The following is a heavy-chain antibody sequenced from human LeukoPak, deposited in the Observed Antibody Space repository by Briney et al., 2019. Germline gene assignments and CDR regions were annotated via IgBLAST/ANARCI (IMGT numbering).Heavy chain of an antibody. CDR3: ARVADIVVVPAAAGETFDP. CDR1: GGTFSSYA. D-gene: IGHD2-2*01. J-gene: IGHJ5*02. Sequence: ASVKVSCKASGGTFSSYAISWVRQAPGQGLEWMGWMNPNSGNTGYAQKFQGRATMTRNTSISTAYMELSSLRSEDTAVYYCARVADIVVVPAAAGETFDPWGQGTLVTVSS. CDR2: MNPNSGNT. V-gene: IGHV1-8*02.